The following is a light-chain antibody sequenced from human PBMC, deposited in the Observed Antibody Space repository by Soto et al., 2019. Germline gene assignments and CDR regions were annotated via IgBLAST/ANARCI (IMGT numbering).Light chain of an antibody. CDR2: YDD. J-gene: IGLJ2*01. CDR1: SSNVGNNA. Sequence: QPVLTQPPSVSAAPRQRVTISCSGSSSNVGNNAVNWYQQLPGKAPKLLIYYDDLLPSGVSDRFSGSKSGTSASLAISGLQSEDEADYYCAVWDDSLNGVVFGGGTKLTVL. V-gene: IGLV1-36*01. CDR3: AVWDDSLNGVV.